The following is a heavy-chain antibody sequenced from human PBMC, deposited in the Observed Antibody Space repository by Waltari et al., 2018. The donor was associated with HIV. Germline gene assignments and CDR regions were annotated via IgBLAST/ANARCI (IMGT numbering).Heavy chain of an antibody. CDR1: GGSISSGGYS. Sequence: QLQLQGSGSGLVKPSQTLSLTCAVSGGSISSGGYSWSWIRQPPGKGLEWIGYIYHSGSTYYNPSLKSRVTISVDRSKNQFSLKLSSVTAADTAVYYCARGGRGGWFDPWGQGTLVTVSS. V-gene: IGHV4-30-2*01. J-gene: IGHJ5*02. CDR3: ARGGRGGWFDP. D-gene: IGHD3-10*01. CDR2: IYHSGST.